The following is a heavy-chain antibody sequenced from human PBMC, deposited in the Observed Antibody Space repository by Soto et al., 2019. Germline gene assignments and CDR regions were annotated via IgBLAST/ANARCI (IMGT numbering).Heavy chain of an antibody. J-gene: IGHJ4*02. D-gene: IGHD5-18*01. Sequence: EVQLVESGGGLVKPGGSLRLSCAASGFTFGNAWMNWFRQTPGKGLEWVGRIKSKTDGGTADYAAPVKGRFTISRDDSKNALYLQMNSLKTEDTAVYYCTTDRGHMYDFDYWGQGTLVPVSS. V-gene: IGHV3-15*01. CDR3: TTDRGHMYDFDY. CDR1: GFTFGNAW. CDR2: IKSKTDGGTA.